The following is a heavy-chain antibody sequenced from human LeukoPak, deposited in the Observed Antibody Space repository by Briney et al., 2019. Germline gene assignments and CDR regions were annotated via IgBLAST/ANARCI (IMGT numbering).Heavy chain of an antibody. D-gene: IGHD3-16*01. Sequence: GGSLRLSCAASGFTLSSYELNWVRQAPGKGLEWVAHISSGGNVEYYLDSVRGRFTMSRDNAKSLLFLQMNSLRAEYTAVYYCARGRFGLSLDYWGQGTLVTVSS. J-gene: IGHJ4*02. CDR2: ISSGGNVE. V-gene: IGHV3-48*03. CDR3: ARGRFGLSLDY. CDR1: GFTLSSYE.